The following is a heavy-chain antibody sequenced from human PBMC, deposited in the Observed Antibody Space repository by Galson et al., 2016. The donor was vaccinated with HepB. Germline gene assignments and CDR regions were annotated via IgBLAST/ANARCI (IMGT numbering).Heavy chain of an antibody. V-gene: IGHV6-1*01. Sequence: CAISGDSVSGNSLTWNWIRQSPSRGLEWLGRTYYRSKWYNDYAVSVKSRITINSDTSKNQFSLQLNSVTPEDTAVYYCGRQYRNACDIWGQGTMVTVSS. CDR1: GDSVSGNSLT. CDR2: TYYRSKWYN. CDR3: GRQYRNACDI. J-gene: IGHJ3*02. D-gene: IGHD2-2*02.